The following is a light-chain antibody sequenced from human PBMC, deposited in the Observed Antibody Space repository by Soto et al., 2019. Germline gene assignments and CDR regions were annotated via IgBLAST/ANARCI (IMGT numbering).Light chain of an antibody. V-gene: IGKV1-39*01. J-gene: IGKJ3*01. Sequence: DIQMTQSPSSLSASVGDRVTITCRASQSISSYLNWYQQKPGKAPKLLIYAASSLQSGVPSRFSGSGSGTHFTLTVSSLQPEDFATYYCQQLFIYPPTFGPGTKVDI. CDR3: QQLFIYPPT. CDR1: QSISSY. CDR2: AAS.